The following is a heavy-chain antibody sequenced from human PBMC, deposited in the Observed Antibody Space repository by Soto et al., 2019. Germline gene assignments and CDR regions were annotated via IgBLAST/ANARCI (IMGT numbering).Heavy chain of an antibody. Sequence: VQLLESGGGLVAPGGSLRLSCAASGFTFSSHSMSWVRQAPGKGLEWVSSISGSGDETHYADSVKGRFNISRDNSKNTLYVQMNSLRAEDTAVYYCAKLVRYWGEGTLVTVSS. J-gene: IGHJ4*02. CDR1: GFTFSSHS. D-gene: IGHD2-8*02. V-gene: IGHV3-23*01. CDR3: AKLVRY. CDR2: ISGSGDET.